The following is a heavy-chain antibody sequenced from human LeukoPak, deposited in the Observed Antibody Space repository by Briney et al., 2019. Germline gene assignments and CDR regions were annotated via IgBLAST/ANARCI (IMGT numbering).Heavy chain of an antibody. V-gene: IGHV1-2*02. J-gene: IGHJ4*02. CDR3: ARDDGQGATDY. CDR1: GYTFTGYY. D-gene: IGHD1-26*01. CDR2: INPNGGGT. Sequence: ASVKVSCKASGYTFTGYYMHWVRQAPGQGLEWMGWINPNGGGTNYAQKFQGRVTMTRDTSISTAYMELSRLTSDDTAVFYCARDDGQGATDYWGQGTLVTVSS.